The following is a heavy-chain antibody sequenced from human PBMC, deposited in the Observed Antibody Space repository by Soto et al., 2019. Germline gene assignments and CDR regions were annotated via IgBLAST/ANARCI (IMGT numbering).Heavy chain of an antibody. V-gene: IGHV3-33*01. J-gene: IGHJ4*02. CDR1: GFTFSSYG. CDR2: IWYDGSNK. Sequence: QVQLVESGGGVVQPGRSLRLSCAASGFTFSSYGMHWVRQAPGKGLEWVAVIWYDGSNKYYADSVKGRFTISRDNSKNTLYLQMNSLRAEDTAVYYCARDLGGYCSGGSCYTIDYWGQGTLVTVSS. D-gene: IGHD2-15*01. CDR3: ARDLGGYCSGGSCYTIDY.